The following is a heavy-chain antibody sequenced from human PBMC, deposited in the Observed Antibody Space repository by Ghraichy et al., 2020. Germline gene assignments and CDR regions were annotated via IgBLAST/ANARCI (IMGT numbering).Heavy chain of an antibody. J-gene: IGHJ6*02. CDR3: ARDYSSSTYYYYGMDV. Sequence: ASVKVSCKASGYTFTSYAMHWVRQAPGQRLEWMGWINAGNGNTKYSQKFQGRVTITRDTSASTAYMELSSLRSEDTAVYYCARDYSSSTYYYYGMDVWGQGTTVTVSS. V-gene: IGHV1-3*01. CDR1: GYTFTSYA. CDR2: INAGNGNT. D-gene: IGHD6-6*01.